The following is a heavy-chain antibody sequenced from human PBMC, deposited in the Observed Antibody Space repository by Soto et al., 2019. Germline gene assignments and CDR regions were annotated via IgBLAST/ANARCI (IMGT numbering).Heavy chain of an antibody. D-gene: IGHD3-10*01. CDR1: VGSFSGYY. J-gene: IGHJ6*02. V-gene: IGHV4-34*01. Sequence: PSETLSLTCAVYVGSFSGYYWSWIRQPPGKGLEWIGEINHSGSTNYNPSLKSRVTISVDTSKNQFSLKLSAVTAADTAVYCCAKRQLVWCGEDDYYGMDVWGQGTTVT. CDR3: AKRQLVWCGEDDYYGMDV. CDR2: INHSGST.